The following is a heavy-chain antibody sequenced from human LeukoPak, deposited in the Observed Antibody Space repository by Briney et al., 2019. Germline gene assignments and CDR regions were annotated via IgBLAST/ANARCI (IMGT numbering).Heavy chain of an antibody. CDR2: INHSGST. D-gene: IGHD3-3*01. J-gene: IGHJ6*03. CDR1: GGSISGYY. Sequence: SETLSLTCTVSGGSISGYYWSWIRQPPGKGLEWIGEINHSGSTNYNPSLKSRVTISVDTSKNQFSLKLSSVTAADTAVYYCARVIFGVVITQSRPQRRPYYMDVWGKGTTVTVSS. CDR3: ARVIFGVVITQSRPQRRPYYMDV. V-gene: IGHV4-34*01.